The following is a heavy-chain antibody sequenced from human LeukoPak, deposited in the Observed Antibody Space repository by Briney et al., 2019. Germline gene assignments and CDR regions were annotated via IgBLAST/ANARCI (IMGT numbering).Heavy chain of an antibody. J-gene: IGHJ4*02. Sequence: GGSLRLSCTVSGFTVSSNSMSWVRQAPGKGLDEVSFIYSDNTHYSVSVKGRLTIFRVNSKNTLYLPMNRRRAEDTAVYYCARDFSTYYDSSSFYGDSCFDYWGQGILVTVSS. V-gene: IGHV3-66*03. CDR2: IYSDNT. D-gene: IGHD3-22*01. CDR3: ARDFSTYYDSSSFYGDSCFDY. CDR1: GFTVSSNS.